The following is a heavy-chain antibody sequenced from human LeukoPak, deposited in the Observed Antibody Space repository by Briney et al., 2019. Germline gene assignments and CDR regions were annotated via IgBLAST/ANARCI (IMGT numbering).Heavy chain of an antibody. V-gene: IGHV3-30*18. CDR1: GFTFSTYG. CDR2: ISYDGSNK. J-gene: IGHJ4*02. CDR3: AKDGVGGDCYSDY. Sequence: GGSLRLSCAASGFTFSTYGMHWVRQAPGKGLEWVAVISYDGSNKYYADSVKGRFTISRDNSKNTLYLQMNSLRAEDTAVYYCAKDGVGGDCYSDYWGQGTLVTVPS. D-gene: IGHD2-21*02.